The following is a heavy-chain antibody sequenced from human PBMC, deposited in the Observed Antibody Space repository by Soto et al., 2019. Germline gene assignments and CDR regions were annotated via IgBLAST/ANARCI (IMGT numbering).Heavy chain of an antibody. V-gene: IGHV3-30-3*01. CDR2: ISYDGSNK. CDR3: ARDLRGDYYYYYYGMDV. Sequence: QVQLVESGGGVVQPGRSLRLSCAASGFTFSSYAMHWVRQAPGKGLEWVAVISYDGSNKYYADSVKGRFTISRDNSKNTLYLQMNSLRAEDTAVYYCARDLRGDYYYYYYGMDVW. D-gene: IGHD2-21*02. CDR1: GFTFSSYA. J-gene: IGHJ6*01.